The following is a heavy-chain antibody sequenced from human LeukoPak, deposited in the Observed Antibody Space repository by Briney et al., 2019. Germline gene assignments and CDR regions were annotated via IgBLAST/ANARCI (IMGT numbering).Heavy chain of an antibody. D-gene: IGHD1-26*01. CDR3: ARGVPLGGELLRFDY. CDR2: INHSGST. J-gene: IGHJ4*02. V-gene: IGHV4-34*01. Sequence: SETLSLTCAVYGGSFSGYYRSWIRQPPGKGLEWIGEINHSGSTNYNPSLKSRVTISVDTSKNQFSLKLSSVTAADTAVYYCARGVPLGGELLRFDYWGQGTLVTVSS. CDR1: GGSFSGYY.